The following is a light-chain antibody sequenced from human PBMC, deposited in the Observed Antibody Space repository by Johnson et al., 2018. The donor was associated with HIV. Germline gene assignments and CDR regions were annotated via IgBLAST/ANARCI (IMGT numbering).Light chain of an antibody. J-gene: IGLJ1*01. CDR3: GLWDASLSPHYC. CDR2: GND. Sequence: QAVLTQPPSVSAAPGQKVTISCSGSSSNIGNNYVSWYQQLPGTAPKLLIYGNDKRPSGIPDRFSGSKSGASATLGITGLQSGDEADYYCGLWDASLSPHYCFVTGP. CDR1: SSNIGNNY. V-gene: IGLV1-51*02.